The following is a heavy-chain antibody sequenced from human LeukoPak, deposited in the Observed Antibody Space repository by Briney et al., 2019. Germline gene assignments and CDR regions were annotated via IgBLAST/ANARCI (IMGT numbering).Heavy chain of an antibody. V-gene: IGHV5-51*01. CDR3: PRHRWGYGDSVPPAFDI. D-gene: IGHD4-17*01. Sequence: GGSLRLSCKGSGYSFTSYWIGWVRQMPGKGLEWMGIIYPGDSDTSYSPSFQGQVTISADNSISTLYLQLSSLKASATAMYYCPRHRWGYGDSVPPAFDIWGQGTMVTVSS. CDR1: GYSFTSYW. CDR2: IYPGDSDT. J-gene: IGHJ3*02.